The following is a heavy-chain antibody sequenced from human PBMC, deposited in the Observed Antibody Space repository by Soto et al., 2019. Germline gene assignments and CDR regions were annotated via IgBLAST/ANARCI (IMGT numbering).Heavy chain of an antibody. J-gene: IGHJ5*02. CDR3: AREGYDFWSGYKNWFDP. V-gene: IGHV3-7*01. Sequence: GGSLRLSCAASGFTFSSYWMSWVRQAPGKGLEWVANIKQDGSEKYYVDSVKGRFTISRDNAKNSLYLQMNSLRAEDTAVYYCAREGYDFWSGYKNWFDPWGQGTLVTVSS. CDR2: IKQDGSEK. CDR1: GFTFSSYW. D-gene: IGHD3-3*01.